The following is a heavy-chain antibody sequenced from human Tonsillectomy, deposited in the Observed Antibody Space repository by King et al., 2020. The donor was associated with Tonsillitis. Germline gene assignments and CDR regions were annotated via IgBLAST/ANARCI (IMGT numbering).Heavy chain of an antibody. Sequence: VQLVESGGGVVQPGRSLRLSCAASGFTFSSYAMHWVRQAPGKGLEWVAVISYDGSNKYYADSVKGRFTISRDNSKNKLYLQMNSLRAEDTAVYYCARDWYCSGGSCYSSWFDPWGQGTLVTVSS. CDR3: ARDWYCSGGSCYSSWFDP. V-gene: IGHV3-30*01. CDR2: ISYDGSNK. CDR1: GFTFSSYA. D-gene: IGHD2-15*01. J-gene: IGHJ5*02.